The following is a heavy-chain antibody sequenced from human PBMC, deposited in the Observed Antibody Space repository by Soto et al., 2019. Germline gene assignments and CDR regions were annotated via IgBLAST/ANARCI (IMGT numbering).Heavy chain of an antibody. Sequence: VQLVESGGIGVQTGGSLRLSCAAAGFDFEDYAMHWARQVPGKGLEWVSLTNSDGTDSYYVDSVKGRFTISRDNAKTTLYLQMDRLRPEDTALYFCAKSLYYYDSSPLDHWGQGTLVTVSS. CDR2: TNSDGTDS. D-gene: IGHD3-22*01. CDR3: AKSLYYYDSSPLDH. V-gene: IGHV3-43D*04. CDR1: GFDFEDYA. J-gene: IGHJ4*02.